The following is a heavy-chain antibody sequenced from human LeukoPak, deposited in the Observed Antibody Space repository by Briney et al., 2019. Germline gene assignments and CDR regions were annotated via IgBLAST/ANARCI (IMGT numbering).Heavy chain of an antibody. J-gene: IGHJ6*02. Sequence: SETLSLTCTVSGGSISSYYWSWIRQPPGKGLEWIGYIYYSGSTNYNPFLKSRVTISVDTSKNQFSLKLSSVTAADTAVYYCARGATRHYYYGMDVWGQGTTVTVSS. D-gene: IGHD1-1*01. CDR2: IYYSGST. V-gene: IGHV4-59*01. CDR3: ARGATRHYYYGMDV. CDR1: GGSISSYY.